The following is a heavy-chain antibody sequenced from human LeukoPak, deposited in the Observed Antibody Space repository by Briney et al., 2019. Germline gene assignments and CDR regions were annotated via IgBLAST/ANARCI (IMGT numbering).Heavy chain of an antibody. CDR3: ARDRPSGGGEAFDI. CDR1: GTTFTSTG. CDR2: FIAYNGNT. V-gene: IGHV1-18*01. J-gene: IGHJ3*02. Sequence: APGKFSCRAFGTTFTSTGISGGRRAPGQGLKWMGWFIAYNGNTNYAQKLQGRVTMTTDTSTSTAYMELRSLRSDDTAVYYCARDRPSGGGEAFDIWGQGTMVTVSS. D-gene: IGHD2-15*01.